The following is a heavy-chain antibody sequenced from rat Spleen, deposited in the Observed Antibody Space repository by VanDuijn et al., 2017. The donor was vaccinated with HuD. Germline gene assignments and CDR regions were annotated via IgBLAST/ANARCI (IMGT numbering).Heavy chain of an antibody. CDR3: SKGFGYGYNDWFAY. Sequence: EVHLVESGGGLVQPGRSLKLSCVVSGFTFNKYWMTWIRQAPGKGLEWFAAITNTGGSTYYLDSLKGRFTISRDNEKSTLYLQMNSLRSEDTAIYYCSKGFGYGYNDWFAYWGQGTLVTVSS. CDR1: GFTFNKYW. V-gene: IGHV5-31*01. CDR2: ITNTGGST. J-gene: IGHJ3*01. D-gene: IGHD1-9*01.